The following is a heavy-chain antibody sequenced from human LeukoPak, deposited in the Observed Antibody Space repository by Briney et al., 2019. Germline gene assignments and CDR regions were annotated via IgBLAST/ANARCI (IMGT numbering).Heavy chain of an antibody. J-gene: IGHJ5*02. V-gene: IGHV4-39*07. CDR1: GGYIITSGHY. CDR2: IYYTGVT. Sequence: SETLSLTCTVSGGYIITSGHYWGWIRQPPGKGREWIGSIYYTGVTSTNPSFRSRMSISVDTSKNQFSLNLTSVTAADAAVYYCARERSSSGGHSWFDPWGQGTLVTVSS. D-gene: IGHD4-23*01. CDR3: ARERSSSGGHSWFDP.